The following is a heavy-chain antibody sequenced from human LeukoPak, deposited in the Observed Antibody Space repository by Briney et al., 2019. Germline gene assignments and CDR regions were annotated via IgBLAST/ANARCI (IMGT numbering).Heavy chain of an antibody. CDR1: GGSITTHY. D-gene: IGHD3-10*01. CDR2: VHHTDSP. J-gene: IGHJ4*02. CDR3: ARVRSLGSGSYNIYFDY. V-gene: IGHV4-59*11. Sequence: PSETLSLTCSVSGGSITTHYWSWIRQPPGKGLEWIGYVHHTDSPNFNPSLKSRVTISVDKSKNQFSLKLSSVTAADTAVYYCARVRSLGSGSYNIYFDYWGQGTLVTVSS.